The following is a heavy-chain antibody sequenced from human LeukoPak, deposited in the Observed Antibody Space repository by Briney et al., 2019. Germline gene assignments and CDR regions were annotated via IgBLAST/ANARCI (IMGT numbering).Heavy chain of an antibody. D-gene: IGHD6-19*01. CDR3: ARDWDSSGWNDY. Sequence: ASVKVSCKASGYTFTSCGISWVRQAPGQGLEWMGWLSAYNGNTNYAQKLQGRVTMTTDTSTSTAYMELRSLRSDDTAVYYCARDWDSSGWNDYCGQGTLVTVSS. CDR2: LSAYNGNT. V-gene: IGHV1-18*01. CDR1: GYTFTSCG. J-gene: IGHJ4*02.